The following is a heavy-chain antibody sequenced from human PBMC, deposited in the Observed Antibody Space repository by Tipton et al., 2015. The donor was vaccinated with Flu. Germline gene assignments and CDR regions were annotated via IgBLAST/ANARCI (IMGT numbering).Heavy chain of an antibody. V-gene: IGHV4-34*01. Sequence: TLSLTCAVYGGSFSGYYWSWIRQPPGKGLEWIGEINHSGSTNYNPSLKSRVTISVDTSKNQFSLKPSSVTAADTAVYYCARQGRKRTVRHYYYYGMDVWGQGTTVTVSS. CDR1: GGSFSGYY. CDR3: ARQGRKRTVRHYYYYGMDV. CDR2: INHSGST. J-gene: IGHJ6*01. D-gene: IGHD3-10*01.